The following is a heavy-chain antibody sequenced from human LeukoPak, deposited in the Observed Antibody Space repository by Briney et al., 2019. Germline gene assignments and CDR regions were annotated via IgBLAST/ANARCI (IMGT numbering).Heavy chain of an antibody. D-gene: IGHD3-22*01. J-gene: IGHJ4*02. CDR3: ARALTTADFDY. Sequence: GGSLRLSCAASGFTFSSYTMNWVRQAPGKGLEWVSYISGTSSTIYFADSVKGRFSISRDTAKNSLYLQMNSLRAEDTAVYYCARALTTADFDYWGQGTLVTVSS. V-gene: IGHV3-48*04. CDR2: ISGTSSTI. CDR1: GFTFSSYT.